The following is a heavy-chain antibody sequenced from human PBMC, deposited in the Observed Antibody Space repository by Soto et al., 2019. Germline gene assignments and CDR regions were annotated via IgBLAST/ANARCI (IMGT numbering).Heavy chain of an antibody. J-gene: IGHJ4*02. CDR3: VVAAQPYYFDY. CDR2: ISAYNGNT. Sequence: GASVKVSCKASGYTFTSYGISWVRQAPGQGLEWMGWISAYNGNTNYAQKLQGRVTMTTDTSTSTAYMELRSLRPDDTAVYYCVVAAQPYYFDYWGQGTLVTVSS. V-gene: IGHV1-18*01. CDR1: GYTFTSYG. D-gene: IGHD2-15*01.